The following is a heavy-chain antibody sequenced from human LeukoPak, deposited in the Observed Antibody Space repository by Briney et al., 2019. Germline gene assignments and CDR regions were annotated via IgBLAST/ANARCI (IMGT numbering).Heavy chain of an antibody. CDR1: GGSISSSSYY. J-gene: IGHJ4*02. D-gene: IGHD5-18*01. CDR3: ARRKNSDTAMVITWYFDY. CDR2: IYYSGST. V-gene: IGHV4-39*01. Sequence: TSETLSLTCTVSGGSISSSSYYWGWIRQPPGKGLEWIGSIYYSGSTYYNPSLKSRVTISVDTSKNQFSLKLSSVTAADTALYYCARRKNSDTAMVITWYFDYWGQGTLVTVSS.